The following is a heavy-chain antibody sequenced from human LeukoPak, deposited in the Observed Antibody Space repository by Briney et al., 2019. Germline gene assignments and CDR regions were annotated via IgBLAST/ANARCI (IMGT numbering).Heavy chain of an antibody. D-gene: IGHD3-10*01. Sequence: GGSLRLSCAASGFTFSSYGMHWVRQAPGKGLEWVAVIWYDGSNKYYADSVKGRFTISRDNSKNTLYLQMNSLRAEDTAVYYCARGVPQWFGESPPLGYWGQGTPVTVSS. CDR1: GFTFSSYG. V-gene: IGHV3-33*01. CDR2: IWYDGSNK. J-gene: IGHJ4*02. CDR3: ARGVPQWFGESPPLGY.